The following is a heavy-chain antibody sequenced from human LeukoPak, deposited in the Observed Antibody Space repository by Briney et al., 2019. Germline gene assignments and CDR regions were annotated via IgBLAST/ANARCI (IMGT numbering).Heavy chain of an antibody. J-gene: IGHJ5*02. V-gene: IGHV4-34*01. CDR2: INHSGST. Sequence: SETLSLTCAVYGGSFSGYYWSWIRQPPGKGLEWIGEINHSGSTNYNPSLKSRVTISVDTSKNQFSLRLSPVTAAEPAVYYCARGQTYDFWSGYYRVSWFDPWGQGPLVNVSS. D-gene: IGHD3-3*01. CDR3: ARGQTYDFWSGYYRVSWFDP. CDR1: GGSFSGYY.